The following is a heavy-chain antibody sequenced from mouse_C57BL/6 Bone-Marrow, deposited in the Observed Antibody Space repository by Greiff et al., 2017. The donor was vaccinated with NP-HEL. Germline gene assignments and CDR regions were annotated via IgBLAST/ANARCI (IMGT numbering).Heavy chain of an antibody. CDR2: ISPGSGGT. V-gene: IGHV1-54*01. CDR1: GYAFTNYL. J-gene: IGHJ3*01. CDR3: ARSELWRFAY. D-gene: IGHD4-1*01. Sequence: QVQLQQSGAELVRPGTSVKVSCKASGYAFTNYLIEWVKQRPGQGLEWIGVISPGSGGTNYNEKFKGKATMTADKSSSTAYMQLSNLTSEDSAVCFCARSELWRFAYWGQGTLVTVSA.